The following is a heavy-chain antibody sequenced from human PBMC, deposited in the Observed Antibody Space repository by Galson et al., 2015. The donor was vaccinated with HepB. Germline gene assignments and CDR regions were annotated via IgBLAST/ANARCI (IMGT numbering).Heavy chain of an antibody. D-gene: IGHD3-10*01. V-gene: IGHV3-33*06. CDR2: IWYDGNNK. J-gene: IGHJ3*01. CDR3: AKVFIGSGSHYDDCFDV. Sequence: SLRLSCAASGFSFSTYGMHWVRQAPGKGLEWVAVIWYDGNNKDYADSVKGRFTISRDNSKNTLYLQMNSLRVEDTALYYCAKVFIGSGSHYDDCFDVWGQGTMVIVSP. CDR1: GFSFSTYG.